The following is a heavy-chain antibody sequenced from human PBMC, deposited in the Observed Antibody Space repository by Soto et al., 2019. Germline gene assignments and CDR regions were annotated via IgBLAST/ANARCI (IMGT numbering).Heavy chain of an antibody. V-gene: IGHV3-15*07. CDR3: AREEVNSYGQYFDY. Sequence: PGGSLRLSCGASGFTFSNAWMNWVRQAPGKGLEWVGRIKSKTDGGTTDYAAPVKGRFTISRDNSKNTLYLQMNSLRAEDTAVYYCAREEVNSYGQYFDYWGQGTLVTVSS. D-gene: IGHD5-18*01. CDR2: IKSKTDGGTT. J-gene: IGHJ4*02. CDR1: GFTFSNAW.